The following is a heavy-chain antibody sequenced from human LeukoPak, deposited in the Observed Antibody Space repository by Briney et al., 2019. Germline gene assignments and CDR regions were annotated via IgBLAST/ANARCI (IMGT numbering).Heavy chain of an antibody. V-gene: IGHV3-48*01. CDR2: ISSSSSTI. D-gene: IGHD3-22*01. CDR3: ARGAHYYDSSGYFDY. J-gene: IGHJ4*02. CDR1: GFTFSSYS. Sequence: PGGSLRLSCAASGFTFSSYSMNWVRQAPGKGLEWVSYISSSSSTIYYADSVKGRFTISRDNSKNTLYLQMNSLRAEDTAVYYCARGAHYYDSSGYFDYWGQGTLVTVSS.